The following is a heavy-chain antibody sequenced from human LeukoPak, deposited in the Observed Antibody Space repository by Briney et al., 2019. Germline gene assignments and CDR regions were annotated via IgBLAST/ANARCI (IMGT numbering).Heavy chain of an antibody. D-gene: IGHD3-16*02. V-gene: IGHV1-69*06. CDR2: IIPIFGTA. CDR3: ASTEAPTTHYVWGSYPALDP. Sequence: ASVKVSCKASGYTFTSYAISWVRQAPGQGLEWMGGIIPIFGTANYAQKFQGRVTITADKSTSTAYMELSSLRSEDTAVYYCASTEAPTTHYVWGSYPALDPWGQGTLVTVSS. J-gene: IGHJ5*02. CDR1: GYTFTSYA.